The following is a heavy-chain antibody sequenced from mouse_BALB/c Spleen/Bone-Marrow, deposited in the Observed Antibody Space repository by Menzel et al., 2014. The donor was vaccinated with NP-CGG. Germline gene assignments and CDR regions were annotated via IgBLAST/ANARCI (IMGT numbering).Heavy chain of an antibody. CDR2: IFPGDGDT. Sequence: VKLMESGAELVRPGSSVKISCRAPGYAFSASGMTWVKKRPGQGFGWFGQIFPGDGDTNYNGKLKGKATLTAEKSSSTAYMQLSRLTSEDSAVYFCARRGYYYGSSYVDYWGQGTTLTVSS. D-gene: IGHD1-1*01. V-gene: IGHV1-80*01. CDR1: GYAFSASG. J-gene: IGHJ2*01. CDR3: ARRGYYYGSSYVDY.